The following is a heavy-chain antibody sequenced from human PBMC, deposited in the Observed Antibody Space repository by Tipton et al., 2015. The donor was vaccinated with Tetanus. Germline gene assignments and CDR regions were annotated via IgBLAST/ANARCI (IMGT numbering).Heavy chain of an antibody. J-gene: IGHJ4*02. CDR3: ARGQGYSYYFDY. V-gene: IGHV4-59*01. D-gene: IGHD5-18*01. Sequence: TLSLTCTVSGGSISSYYWSWIRQPPGKGLEWIGYIYYSGSTNYNPSLKSRVTISVDTSKNQFPLKLSSVTAADTAVYYCARGQGYSYYFDYWGQGTLVTVSS. CDR1: GGSISSYY. CDR2: IYYSGST.